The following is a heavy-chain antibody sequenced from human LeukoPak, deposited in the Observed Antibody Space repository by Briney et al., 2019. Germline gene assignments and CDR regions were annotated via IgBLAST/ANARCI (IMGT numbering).Heavy chain of an antibody. V-gene: IGHV1-69*13. CDR1: GYTFTNFG. CDR3: ASRYCSSTSCSYTTLDY. D-gene: IGHD2-2*01. Sequence: SVKVSCKASGYTFTNFGISWVRQAPGQGLEWMGGIIPIFGTANYAQKFQGRVTITADESTSTAYMELSSLRSEDTAVYYCASRYCSSTSCSYTTLDYWGQGTLVTVSS. J-gene: IGHJ4*02. CDR2: IIPIFGTA.